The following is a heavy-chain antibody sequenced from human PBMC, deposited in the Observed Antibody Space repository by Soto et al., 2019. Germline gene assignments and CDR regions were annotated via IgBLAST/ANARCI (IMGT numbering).Heavy chain of an antibody. D-gene: IGHD5-12*01. Sequence: DVQVVESGGGLIQPGGSLRLSCVASGFTVNGKRYITWVRQAPGKGLEWVSGLYRTDVTYYADSVKGRFTVSLDNSKNTVYLQLNSLRPEDTALYYCATWLQHEHAFDVWGPGTMVTVSS. CDR3: ATWLQHEHAFDV. CDR1: GFTVNGKRY. V-gene: IGHV3-66*01. CDR2: LYRTDVT. J-gene: IGHJ3*01.